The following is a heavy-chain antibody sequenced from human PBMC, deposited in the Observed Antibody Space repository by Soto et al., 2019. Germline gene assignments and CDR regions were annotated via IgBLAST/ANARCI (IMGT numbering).Heavy chain of an antibody. D-gene: IGHD2-8*01. CDR1: EFTFANAW. V-gene: IGHV3-15*02. CDR3: TSLCYGH. CDR2: IKSKADGGTT. J-gene: IGHJ4*02. Sequence: EVQLVESGGALVKPGGSLRLSCAASEFTFANAWISWVRQSPGKGLAWVGRIKSKADGGTTDYAATVKGRFTISRDESQNTLYLQMNCLKTEDTAVYYCTSLCYGHWGQGTLVTVSS.